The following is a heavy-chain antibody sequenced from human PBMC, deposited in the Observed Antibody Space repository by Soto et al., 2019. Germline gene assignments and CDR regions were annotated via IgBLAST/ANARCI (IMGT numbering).Heavy chain of an antibody. CDR2: IYYSGST. CDR3: ATQEVGGSYVYTFDP. Sequence: SETLSLTCTVCGGSISSSKYYWGWIRPPPGKGLEWIGSIYYSGSTYYNPSLKSRVTISVDTSKNQFSLKLSSVTAADTAVYYCATQEVGGSYVYTFDPWGQGTLVTVSS. D-gene: IGHD1-26*01. V-gene: IGHV4-39*01. J-gene: IGHJ5*02. CDR1: GGSISSSKYY.